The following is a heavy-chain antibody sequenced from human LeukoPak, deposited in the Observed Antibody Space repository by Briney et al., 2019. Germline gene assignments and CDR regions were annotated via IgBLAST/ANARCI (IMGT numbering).Heavy chain of an antibody. D-gene: IGHD6-13*01. CDR2: IYYSGST. CDR1: GGSISSSSYY. V-gene: IGHV4-39*07. J-gene: IGHJ4*02. CDR3: ARGAIRQQLDY. Sequence: KPSETLSLTCTVSGGSISSSSYYWGWIRQPPGKGLEWIGSIYYSGSTYYNPSLKSRVTMSIDTSNNQFSLKMNSVTAADTAVYYCARGAIRQQLDYWGQGTLVTVSS.